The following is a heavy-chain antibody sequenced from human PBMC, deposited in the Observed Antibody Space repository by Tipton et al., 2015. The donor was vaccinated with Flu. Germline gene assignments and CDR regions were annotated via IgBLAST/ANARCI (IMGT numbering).Heavy chain of an antibody. CDR1: GFTFSSYW. CDR2: IKQDGSEK. CDR3: ARDNIMYYYGSGSYSSRTSYFDY. Sequence: SLRLSCAASGFTFSSYWMSWVRQAPGKGLEWVASIKQDGSEKYYVDSVKGRFTISRDNAKNSLYLQMNSLRAEDTAVYYCARDNIMYYYGSGSYSSRTSYFDYWGQGTLVTVSS. D-gene: IGHD3-10*01. V-gene: IGHV3-7*01. J-gene: IGHJ4*02.